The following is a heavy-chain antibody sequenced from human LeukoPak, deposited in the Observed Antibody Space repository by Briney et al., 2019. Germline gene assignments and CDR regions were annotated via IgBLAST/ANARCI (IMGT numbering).Heavy chain of an antibody. CDR1: GGSMRNSY. Sequence: PSETLSLTCTVSGGSMRNSYWSWIRQPAGKGLEWVGRIFTTGSTNYNPSLKSRVTMSIDTSKNQFSLKMTSVTAADTAVYYCARDGVPLTNLVARPIHPWGQGTLVTVSS. J-gene: IGHJ1*01. CDR2: IFTTGST. V-gene: IGHV4-4*07. D-gene: IGHD1-14*01. CDR3: ARDGVPLTNLVARPIHP.